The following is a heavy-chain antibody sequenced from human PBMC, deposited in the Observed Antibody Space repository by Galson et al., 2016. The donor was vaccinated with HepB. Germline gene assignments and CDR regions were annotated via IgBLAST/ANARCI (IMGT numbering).Heavy chain of an antibody. J-gene: IGHJ4*02. Sequence: SVKVSCKASGYTFTSYGITWVRQAPGQGLEWMGWISGYNGNSNYAQNLQGRVSMTTDTSTRTAYMELRSLKSDDTAVYYCARDQVGYCNIANFPWFFDVWGQGALVTVSS. CDR1: GYTFTSYG. CDR3: ARDQVGYCNIANFPWFFDV. V-gene: IGHV1-18*01. CDR2: ISGYNGNS. D-gene: IGHD2/OR15-2a*01.